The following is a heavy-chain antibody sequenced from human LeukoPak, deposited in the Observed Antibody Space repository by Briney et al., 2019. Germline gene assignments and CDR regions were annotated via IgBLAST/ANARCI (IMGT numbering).Heavy chain of an antibody. CDR1: GYSFTNYA. D-gene: IGHD2-2*01. V-gene: IGHV7-4-1*02. CDR2: INTNTGNP. Sequence: ASVKVSCKASGYSFTNYAMNWVRQAPGQGLEWMGWINTNTGNPTYAQGFTGRFVFSLDTSVNTAYLQISSLKAEDTAVYYCARVLGYCSGTSCYAHNWFDPWGQGTLVTVSS. CDR3: ARVLGYCSGTSCYAHNWFDP. J-gene: IGHJ5*02.